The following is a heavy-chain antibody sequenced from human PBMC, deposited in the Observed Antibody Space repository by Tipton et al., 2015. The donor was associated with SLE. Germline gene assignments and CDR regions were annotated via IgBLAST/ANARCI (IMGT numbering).Heavy chain of an antibody. Sequence: VQLVQSGAEVKKPGESLKISCKGYGYSFTSYWIGWVRQMPGKGLEWMGIIYPGDSDTRYSPSFQGQVTISADKSISPAYLQWSSLKASDPAMYSCARHLLGGSYYGGCDYWGQGTLVTVSS. CDR2: IYPGDSDT. CDR1: GYSFTSYW. V-gene: IGHV5-51*01. J-gene: IGHJ4*02. CDR3: ARHLLGGSYYGGCDY. D-gene: IGHD1-26*01.